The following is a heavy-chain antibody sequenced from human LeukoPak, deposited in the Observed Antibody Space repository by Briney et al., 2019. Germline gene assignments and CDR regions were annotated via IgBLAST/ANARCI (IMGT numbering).Heavy chain of an antibody. D-gene: IGHD1-14*01. CDR1: GGSFSSYY. V-gene: IGHV4-34*01. CDR3: ARGGITGTTNWFDP. Sequence: KPSETLSLTCAVYGGSFSSYYWSWIRQPPGKGLEWIGEINHSGSTNYNPSLKSRVTISVDTSKNQFSLKLSSVTAADTAVYYCARGGITGTTNWFDPWGQGTLVTVSS. J-gene: IGHJ5*02. CDR2: INHSGST.